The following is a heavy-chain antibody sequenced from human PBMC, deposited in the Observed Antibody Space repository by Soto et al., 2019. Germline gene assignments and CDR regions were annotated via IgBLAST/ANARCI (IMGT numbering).Heavy chain of an antibody. D-gene: IGHD1-1*01. J-gene: IGHJ3*02. CDR1: GFTFSSYA. V-gene: IGHV3-23*01. CDR2: LSPGGAST. Sequence: GGSLRLSCAASGFTFSSYAMSWVRQAPGEGLDWVSTLSPGGASTYYSDSVKGRFTISIDNSENTVYLQMNSLRAEDTAVYYCARYSTGTTPRSFDIWGQGSMVTVSS. CDR3: ARYSTGTTPRSFDI.